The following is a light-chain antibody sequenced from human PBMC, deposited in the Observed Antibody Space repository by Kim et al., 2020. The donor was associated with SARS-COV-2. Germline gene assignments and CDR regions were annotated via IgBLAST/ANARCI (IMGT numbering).Light chain of an antibody. CDR1: QSVLYSSNNKNY. Sequence: DIVMTQSPDSLAVSLGERATINCKSSQSVLYSSNNKNYLAWYQQKPGQPPKLLIYWASTRESGVPDRFSVSGSGTDFTLTISSLQAEDVAVYYCQKYYSTHITFGPGTKVDIK. V-gene: IGKV4-1*01. CDR3: QKYYSTHIT. CDR2: WAS. J-gene: IGKJ3*01.